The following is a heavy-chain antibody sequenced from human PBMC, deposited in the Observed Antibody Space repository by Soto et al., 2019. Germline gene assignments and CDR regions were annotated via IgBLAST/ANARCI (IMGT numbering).Heavy chain of an antibody. J-gene: IGHJ4*02. D-gene: IGHD5-18*01. V-gene: IGHV1-3*01. CDR3: AGISTDTAMDPFDY. CDR1: GYTFTSYA. Sequence: QVQLVQSGAEVKKPGASVKVSCKASGYTFTSYAMHWVRQAPGQRLEWMGWINAGNGNTKYSQKFQGRVTITRDTSASTAYMELSRLRSEDTAVYYCAGISTDTAMDPFDYWGQGTLVTVSS. CDR2: INAGNGNT.